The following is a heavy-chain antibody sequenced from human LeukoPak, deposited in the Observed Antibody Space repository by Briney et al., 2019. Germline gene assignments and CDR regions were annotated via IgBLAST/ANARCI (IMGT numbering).Heavy chain of an antibody. CDR2: IDYSGGT. CDR1: GGSISSTSHF. Sequence: SETLSLTCTVSGGSISSTSHFWGWVRQPPGKGLEWIASIDYSGGTYYNPSLKSRVTISVDTSKNQFSLKMSSVTAADTAVYYCAREGGSGSFAYYFDYWGQGTLVTVPS. J-gene: IGHJ4*02. V-gene: IGHV4-39*07. D-gene: IGHD3-10*01. CDR3: AREGGSGSFAYYFDY.